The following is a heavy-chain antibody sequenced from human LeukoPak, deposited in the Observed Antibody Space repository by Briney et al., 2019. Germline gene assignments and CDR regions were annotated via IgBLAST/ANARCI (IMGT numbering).Heavy chain of an antibody. CDR1: GFTFSSYA. J-gene: IGHJ6*02. V-gene: IGHV3-23*01. CDR3: AKGGWLQLGYYYGMDV. D-gene: IGHD5-24*01. Sequence: PGGSLRLSCAASGFTFSSYAMSWVRQAPGKGLEWVSAISGSGGSTYYADSVKGRFTISRDNSKNTLYLQMNSLRAEDTAVYYCAKGGWLQLGYYYGMDVWGQGTTVTVSS. CDR2: ISGSGGST.